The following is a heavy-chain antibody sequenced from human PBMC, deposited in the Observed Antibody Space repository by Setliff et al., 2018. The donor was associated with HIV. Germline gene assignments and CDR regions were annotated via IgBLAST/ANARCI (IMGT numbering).Heavy chain of an antibody. CDR2: IYYSGST. CDR3: ARMESTRPPRGLDY. CDR1: GGSVSNSAYY. Sequence: PSETLSLTCTVSGGSVSNSAYYWGWIRQPTGKGLEWIGTIYYSGSTQYNPSFKSRVTISIDTSENEFSLKLLSVTAADTAVYYCARMESTRPPRGLDYWGQGTLVTVSS. D-gene: IGHD6-6*01. V-gene: IGHV4-39*01. J-gene: IGHJ4*02.